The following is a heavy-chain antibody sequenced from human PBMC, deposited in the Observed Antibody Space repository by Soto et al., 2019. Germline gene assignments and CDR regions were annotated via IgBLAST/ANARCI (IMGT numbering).Heavy chain of an antibody. CDR1: GGSISSYY. Sequence: SETLSLTCTVSGGSISSYYWSWIRQPPGKGLEWIGYIYYSGSTNYNPSLKSRVTISVDTSKNQSSLKLSSVTAADTAVYYCARDINPMYTEVALDAFDIWGQGTMVTVSS. D-gene: IGHD5-12*01. J-gene: IGHJ3*02. CDR2: IYYSGST. CDR3: ARDINPMYTEVALDAFDI. V-gene: IGHV4-59*12.